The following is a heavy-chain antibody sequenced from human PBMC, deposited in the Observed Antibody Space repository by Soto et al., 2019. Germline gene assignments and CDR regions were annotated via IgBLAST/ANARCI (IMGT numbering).Heavy chain of an antibody. CDR2: ISGTTIYT. CDR1: GFTFSDYF. Sequence: QVQLVESGGGLVKPGGSLRLSCAASGFTFSDYFMSWIRQAPGKGLEWVSYISGTTIYTNYAASVKGRFTISRDNAKSSLDLQMNSLRAEDTAVSYGAGIHNEAFDSCGQGTLVTVSS. J-gene: IGHJ4*02. CDR3: AGIHNEAFDS. V-gene: IGHV3-11*06. D-gene: IGHD1-1*01.